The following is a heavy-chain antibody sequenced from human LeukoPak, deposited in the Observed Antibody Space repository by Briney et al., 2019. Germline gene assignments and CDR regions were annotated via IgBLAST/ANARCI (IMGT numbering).Heavy chain of an antibody. CDR1: GFTFSSYA. V-gene: IGHV3-23*01. Sequence: PGGTLRLSCAASGFTFSSYAMSWVRQAPGKGLEWVSAISGSGGSTYYADSVKGRFTISRDNSKNTLYLQMNSLRAEDTAVYYCAKDRVMRSYWFGDWFDPWGQGTLVTVSS. J-gene: IGHJ5*02. CDR2: ISGSGGST. D-gene: IGHD3-10*01. CDR3: AKDRVMRSYWFGDWFDP.